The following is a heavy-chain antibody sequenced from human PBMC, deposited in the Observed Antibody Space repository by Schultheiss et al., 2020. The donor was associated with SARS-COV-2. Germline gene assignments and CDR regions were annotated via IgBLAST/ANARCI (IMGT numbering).Heavy chain of an antibody. CDR2: ISYDGSNK. J-gene: IGHJ6*02. V-gene: IGHV3-30*03. Sequence: GGSLRLSCAASGFTFSSYGMHWVRQAPGKGLEWVAVISYDGSNKYYADSVKGRFTISRDNSKNTLYLQMNSLKTEDTAVYYCTTGGLRTPGYGMDVWGQGTTVTVSS. CDR1: GFTFSSYG. D-gene: IGHD3-16*01. CDR3: TTGGLRTPGYGMDV.